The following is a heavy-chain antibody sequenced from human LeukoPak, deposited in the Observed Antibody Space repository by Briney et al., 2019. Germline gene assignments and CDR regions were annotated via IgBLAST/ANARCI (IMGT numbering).Heavy chain of an antibody. J-gene: IGHJ4*02. V-gene: IGHV3-23*01. CDR3: ARRAGAYSHPYDY. Sequence: PGGSLRLSCAASGFTFSSYSMSWVRQAPGKGLEWVSSIGGRGGSAYYADSVKGRFTISRDNSKNTLYLQMNSLRAEDTAVYYCARRAGAYSHPYDYWGQGTLVTVSS. CDR1: GFTFSSYS. CDR2: IGGRGGSA. D-gene: IGHD4/OR15-4a*01.